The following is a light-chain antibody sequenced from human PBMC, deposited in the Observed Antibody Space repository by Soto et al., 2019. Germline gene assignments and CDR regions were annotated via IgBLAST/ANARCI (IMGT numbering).Light chain of an antibody. J-gene: IGKJ1*01. CDR3: QKYNGAPRT. CDR1: RGISSY. CDR2: SAS. V-gene: IGKV1-9*01. Sequence: IQLTQSPSSLSASVGDRVTITCQASRGISSYLAWYQQKPGKPPKLLVYSASTLQSGVPSRFSGSGSGPDFTLTISSLQPEDSATYYCQKYNGAPRTFGQGTKVDIK.